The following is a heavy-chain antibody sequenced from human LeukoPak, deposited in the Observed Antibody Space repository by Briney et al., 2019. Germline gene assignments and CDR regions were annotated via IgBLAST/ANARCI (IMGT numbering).Heavy chain of an antibody. V-gene: IGHV3-21*01. CDR3: AREEPNSFDY. CDR1: GFTFSSYG. J-gene: IGHJ4*02. Sequence: PGRSLRLSCAASGFTFSSYGMHWVRQAPGKGLEWVSSISSSSSYIYYADSVKGRFTISRDNAKNSLYLQMNSLRAEDTAVYYCAREEPNSFDYWGQGTLVTVSS. D-gene: IGHD1-1*01. CDR2: ISSSSSYI.